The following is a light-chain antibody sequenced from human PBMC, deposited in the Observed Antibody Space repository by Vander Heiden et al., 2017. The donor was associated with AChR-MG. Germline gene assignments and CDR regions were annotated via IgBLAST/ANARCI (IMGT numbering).Light chain of an antibody. Sequence: DIQMTQTPSTLSASVGDTVTITCRATQSIRDWLAWYQQKPGKAPKLLIYKASYLESGVPSRFSGSESGTEFTLTINGLQPDDFATYYCQQDDTYWTFGQGTKVEIK. CDR3: QQDDTYWT. V-gene: IGKV1-5*03. J-gene: IGKJ1*01. CDR1: QSIRDW. CDR2: KAS.